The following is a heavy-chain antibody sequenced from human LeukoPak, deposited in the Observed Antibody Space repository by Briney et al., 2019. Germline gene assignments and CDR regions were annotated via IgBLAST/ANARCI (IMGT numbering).Heavy chain of an antibody. D-gene: IGHD6-13*01. CDR1: GCTFTSYD. CDR3: ARSTPPRSSSWYKYYYYYAMDV. V-gene: IGHV1-8*01. Sequence: ASVKVSCKASGCTFTSYDINWVRQATGQGLEWMGWMNPNSGNTGYAQKFQGRVTMTRNTSISTAYMELSSLRSEDSAVYYCARSTPPRSSSWYKYYYYYAMDVWGQGTTVTVSS. J-gene: IGHJ6*02. CDR2: MNPNSGNT.